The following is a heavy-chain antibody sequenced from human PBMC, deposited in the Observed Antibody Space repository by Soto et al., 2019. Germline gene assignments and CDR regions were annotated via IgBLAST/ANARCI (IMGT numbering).Heavy chain of an antibody. J-gene: IGHJ4*02. CDR3: ARGGVLLWFGELFPYYFDY. CDR1: GGSFSGYY. CDR2: INHSGST. Sequence: SETLSLTCAVYGGSFSGYYWSWIRQPPGKGLEWIGEINHSGSTNYNPSLKSRVTISVDTSKNQFSLKLSSVTAADTAVYYCARGGVLLWFGELFPYYFDYWGQGTRVTVSS. V-gene: IGHV4-34*01. D-gene: IGHD3-10*01.